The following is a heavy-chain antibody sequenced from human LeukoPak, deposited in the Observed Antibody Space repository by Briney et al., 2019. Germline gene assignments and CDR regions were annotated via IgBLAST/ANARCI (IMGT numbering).Heavy chain of an antibody. Sequence: SETLSLTCAVYGGSFSGYYWSWIRQPPGKGLEWIGEINHSGSTNYNPSLKSRVTISVDTSKNQFSLKLSSVTAADTAVYYCARGKRGYGYGYYYYYYMDVWGKGTTVTVSS. CDR3: ARGKRGYGYGYYYYYYMDV. V-gene: IGHV4-34*01. D-gene: IGHD5-18*01. CDR2: INHSGST. CDR1: GGSFSGYY. J-gene: IGHJ6*03.